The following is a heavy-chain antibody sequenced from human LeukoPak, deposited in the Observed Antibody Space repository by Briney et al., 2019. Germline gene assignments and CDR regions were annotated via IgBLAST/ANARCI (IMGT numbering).Heavy chain of an antibody. V-gene: IGHV4-39*07. CDR3: ARGYDSTGYYDY. J-gene: IGHJ4*02. Sequence: SETLSLTCTVSGGSISSSSYYWGWIRQPSGKGLEWIGSIYYSGSTYYNPSLKSRVTISVDTSKNHFSPKLSSVTAADTAVYYCARGYDSTGYYDYWGQGTLVTASS. CDR2: IYYSGST. CDR1: GGSISSSSYY. D-gene: IGHD3-22*01.